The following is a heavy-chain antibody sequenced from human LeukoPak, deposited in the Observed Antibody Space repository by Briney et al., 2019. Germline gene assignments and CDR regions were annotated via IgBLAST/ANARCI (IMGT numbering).Heavy chain of an antibody. CDR2: ISGGST. CDR3: AREFWSGTAFDY. D-gene: IGHD3-3*01. J-gene: IGHJ4*02. CDR1: GFTVSSNE. Sequence: PGGSLRLSCAASGFTVSSNEMSWVRQAPGKGLEWVSSISGGSTYYADSRKGRFTISRDNSKNTLYLQVNSLRAEDTAMYYCAREFWSGTAFDYWGQGTLVTVSS. V-gene: IGHV3-38-3*01.